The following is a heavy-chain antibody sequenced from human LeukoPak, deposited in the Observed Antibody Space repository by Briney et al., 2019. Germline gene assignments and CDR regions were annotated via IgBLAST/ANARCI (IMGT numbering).Heavy chain of an antibody. V-gene: IGHV3-23*01. D-gene: IGHD3-9*01. CDR3: ATAALRYFDWADAFDI. CDR1: GFTFSSHG. CDR2: ISGSGGNT. J-gene: IGHJ3*02. Sequence: GGSLRLSCAASGFTFSSHGMNWVRQAPGKGLEWVSGISGSGGNTYYADSVKGRFTISRDNSKNTLYLQMNSLRAEDTAVYYCATAALRYFDWADAFDIWGQGTMVTVSS.